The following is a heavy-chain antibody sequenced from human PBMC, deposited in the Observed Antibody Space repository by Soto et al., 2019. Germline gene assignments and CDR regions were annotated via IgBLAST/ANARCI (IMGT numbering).Heavy chain of an antibody. D-gene: IGHD3-10*01. CDR3: ATDRGLWFGETTFDY. CDR2: FDPEDGET. Sequence: RASVKVSCKVSGYTLTELSMHWVRQAPGKGREWMGGFDPEDGETIYAQKFQGRVTVTEDTSTDTAYMELSSLRSEDTAVYYCATDRGLWFGETTFDYWGQGSLVTVSS. J-gene: IGHJ4*02. V-gene: IGHV1-24*01. CDR1: GYTLTELS.